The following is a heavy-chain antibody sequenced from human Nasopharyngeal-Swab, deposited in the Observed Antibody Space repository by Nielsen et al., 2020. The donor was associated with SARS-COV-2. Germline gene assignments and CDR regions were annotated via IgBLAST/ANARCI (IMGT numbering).Heavy chain of an antibody. V-gene: IGHV1-2*06. CDR1: GYTFTGYY. D-gene: IGHD6-19*01. CDR2: INPNSGGT. Sequence: ASVKVSCKASGYTFTGYYMHWVRQAPGQGLEWMGRINPNSGGTNYAQKFQGRVTMTRNTSISTAYMELSSLRSEDTAVYYCARGVNCQWLTRCYYFDYWGQGTLVTVSS. J-gene: IGHJ4*02. CDR3: ARGVNCQWLTRCYYFDY.